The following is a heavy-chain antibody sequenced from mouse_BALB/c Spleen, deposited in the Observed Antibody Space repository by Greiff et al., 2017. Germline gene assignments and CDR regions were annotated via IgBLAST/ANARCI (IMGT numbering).Heavy chain of an antibody. Sequence: EVKLVESGGGLVQPGGSMKLSCVASGFTFSNYWMNWVRQSPEKGLEWVAEIRLKSNNYATHYAESVKGRFTISRDDSKSSVYLQMNNLRAEDTGIYYCTSTSYYGKPDYWGQGTTLTVSS. V-gene: IGHV6-6*02. J-gene: IGHJ2*01. CDR2: IRLKSNNYAT. CDR1: GFTFSNYW. D-gene: IGHD2-10*01. CDR3: TSTSYYGKPDY.